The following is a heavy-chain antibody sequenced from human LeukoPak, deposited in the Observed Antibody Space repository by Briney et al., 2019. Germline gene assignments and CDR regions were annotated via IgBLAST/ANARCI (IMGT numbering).Heavy chain of an antibody. V-gene: IGHV1-69*13. CDR2: IIPIFGTA. CDR1: GYTLTELS. D-gene: IGHD1-26*01. Sequence: SVKVSCKVSGYTLTELSMHWVRQAPGQGLEWMGGIIPIFGTANYAQKFQGRVTITADESTSTAYMELSSLRSEDTAVYYCARRVGPYYFDYWGQGTLVAVSS. J-gene: IGHJ4*02. CDR3: ARRVGPYYFDY.